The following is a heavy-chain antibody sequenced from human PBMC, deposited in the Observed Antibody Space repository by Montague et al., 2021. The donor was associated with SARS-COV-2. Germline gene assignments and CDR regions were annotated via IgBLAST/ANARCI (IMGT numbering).Heavy chain of an antibody. CDR1: GGSFSGYC. Sequence: SETLSLTCAVYGGSFSGYCWSWIRQPPGKGLEWIGEINHSGSTNYNPSLKSRVTISVDTSKNQFSLKLSSVTAADTAVYYCVRKTRGWLSKPPYKYYFDYWGQGTLVTVSS. J-gene: IGHJ4*02. CDR3: VRKTRGWLSKPPYKYYFDY. CDR2: INHSGST. D-gene: IGHD3-22*01. V-gene: IGHV4-34*01.